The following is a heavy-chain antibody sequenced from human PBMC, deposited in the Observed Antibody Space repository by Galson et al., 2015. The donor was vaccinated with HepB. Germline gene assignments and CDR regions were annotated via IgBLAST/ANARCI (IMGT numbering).Heavy chain of an antibody. J-gene: IGHJ3*02. Sequence: SLRLSCAASGFTFSSYAMSWVRRAPGKGLEWVSAISGSGGSTYYADSVKGRFTISRDNSKNTLYLQMNSLRAEDTAVYYCAKGFFPTEDYVWGSYRCWPCSGAFDIWGQGTMVTVSS. CDR1: GFTFSSYA. V-gene: IGHV3-23*01. D-gene: IGHD3-16*02. CDR3: AKGFFPTEDYVWGSYRCWPCSGAFDI. CDR2: ISGSGGST.